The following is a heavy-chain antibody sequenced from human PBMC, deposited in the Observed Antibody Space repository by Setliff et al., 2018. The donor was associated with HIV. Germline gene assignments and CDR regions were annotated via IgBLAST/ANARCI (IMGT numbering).Heavy chain of an antibody. V-gene: IGHV3-30*04. CDR3: AKDLVRGIAVAGDSGRYYYYGMDV. CDR1: GFNFNNHA. CDR2: ISDDGSAK. Sequence: LSLSCAASGFNFNNHAMHWVRQAPGKGPECVAVISDDGSAKYYGDSVKGRFTISRDNSKNTLYLQMNSLRVEDTAVYYCAKDLVRGIAVAGDSGRYYYYGMDVWGQGTTVTVS. J-gene: IGHJ6*02. D-gene: IGHD6-19*01.